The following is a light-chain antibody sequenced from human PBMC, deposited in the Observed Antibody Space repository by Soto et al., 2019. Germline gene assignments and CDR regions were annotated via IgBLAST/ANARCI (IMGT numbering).Light chain of an antibody. CDR1: RSISHW. J-gene: IGKJ1*01. Sequence: DIQMTQSPSTLSAFVGDRVTITCRASRSISHWLAWYQQKPGKVPKLLISKASNLEPGVPSRFSGSGSGTEFTLTINSLQPDDFATYYCQQYDTYWTFGQGTKVEIK. CDR2: KAS. V-gene: IGKV1-5*03. CDR3: QQYDTYWT.